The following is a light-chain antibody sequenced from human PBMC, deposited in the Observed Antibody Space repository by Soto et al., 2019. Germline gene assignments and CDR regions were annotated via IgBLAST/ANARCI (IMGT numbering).Light chain of an antibody. CDR1: QNLFDSFRNKNY. Sequence: DIMVTQSPASLAVHLGETATINCKSSQNLFDSFRNKNYLTWHQQKPGQPPKLLIYWASTRASGVPDRFNGSASETHFTLTISSLQAEDVAVYYCQQYYTHPLTFGGGTKVEI. J-gene: IGKJ4*01. CDR3: QQYYTHPLT. CDR2: WAS. V-gene: IGKV4-1*01.